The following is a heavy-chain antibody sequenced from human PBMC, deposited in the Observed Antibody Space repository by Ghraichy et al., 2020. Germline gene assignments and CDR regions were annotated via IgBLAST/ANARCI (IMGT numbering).Heavy chain of an antibody. CDR2: ISFSGDVI. Sequence: GGSLRLSCVASGFTFSSYEMNWVRQAPGKGLEWVSYISFSGDVIYYTDSVKGRFTISRDNAKNSLYLQMNSLRAEDTALYYCARDGEYSSSSGPPADLDYWGKGTLVTVSS. J-gene: IGHJ4*02. CDR3: ARDGEYSSSSGPPADLDY. D-gene: IGHD6-6*01. CDR1: GFTFSSYE. V-gene: IGHV3-48*03.